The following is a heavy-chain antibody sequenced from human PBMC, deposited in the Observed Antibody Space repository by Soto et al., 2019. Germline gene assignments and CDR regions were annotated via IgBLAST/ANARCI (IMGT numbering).Heavy chain of an antibody. CDR2: IYYSGST. D-gene: IGHD3-3*01. CDR1: GGSISSSSYY. J-gene: IGHJ3*02. Sequence: PSETLSLTCTVSGGSISSSSYYWGWIRQPPGKGLEWIGRIYYSGSTYYNPSLKSRVTISVDTSKNQFSLKLSSVTAADTAVYYCARRIVVVTIFGVVIESDDAFDIWGQGTMVTVSS. V-gene: IGHV4-39*01. CDR3: ARRIVVVTIFGVVIESDDAFDI.